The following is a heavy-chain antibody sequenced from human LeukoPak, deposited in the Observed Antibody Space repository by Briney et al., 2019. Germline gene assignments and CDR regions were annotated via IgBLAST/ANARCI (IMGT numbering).Heavy chain of an antibody. CDR1: GGSCSGYY. D-gene: IGHD3-10*01. V-gene: IGHV4-34*01. J-gene: IGHJ4*02. CDR2: NNRGGDT. CDR3: ARGYGSGSYYNY. Sequence: SGTLSLTCAVYGGSCSGYYWGWTRQPPGKGLEWIGENNRGGDTNYNPSLKSRVTISLDTSKNQFSLKVSSVTAADTAVYYCARGYGSGSYYNYWGQGTLVTVSS.